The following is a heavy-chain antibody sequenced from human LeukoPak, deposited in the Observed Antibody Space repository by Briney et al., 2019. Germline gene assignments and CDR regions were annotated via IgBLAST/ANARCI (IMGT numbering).Heavy chain of an antibody. V-gene: IGHV3-74*01. CDR1: GFTFSSNW. Sequence: GRSLRLSCAASGFTFSSNWMHWVRQAPGKGLVWVSRINEDGSTTNYADSVKGRFTISRDNAKNTLYLQMNSLRAEDTAVYYCVRDLGGRSGHWGQGTLVTVSS. D-gene: IGHD1-26*01. CDR2: INEDGSTT. J-gene: IGHJ4*02. CDR3: VRDLGGRSGH.